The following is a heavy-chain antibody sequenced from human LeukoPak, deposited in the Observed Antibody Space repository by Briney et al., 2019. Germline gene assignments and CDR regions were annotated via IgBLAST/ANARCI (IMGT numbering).Heavy chain of an antibody. Sequence: ASVKVSCKVSGTYTLIELSMHWVRQAPGKGLEWMGGFDPEDGETIYAQRFKGRVTMTEDTSTDTAYMDLSSLRSEDTAVYYCTTLLGETHFFDYWGQGTLVTVSS. CDR1: GTYTLIELS. J-gene: IGHJ4*02. V-gene: IGHV1-24*01. CDR3: TTLLGETHFFDY. CDR2: FDPEDGET. D-gene: IGHD1-26*01.